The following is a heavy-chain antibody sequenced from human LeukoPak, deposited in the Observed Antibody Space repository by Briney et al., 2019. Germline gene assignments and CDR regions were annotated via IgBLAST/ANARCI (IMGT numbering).Heavy chain of an antibody. CDR1: GFTFSSYA. V-gene: IGHV3-30-3*01. Sequence: GGSLRLPCAASGFTFSSYAMHWVRQAPGKGLEGVAVISYDGSNKYYADSVKGRFTISRDNSKNTLYLQMNSLRAEDTAVYYCARAPGDSSGRGFDYWGQGTLVTVSS. CDR3: ARAPGDSSGRGFDY. D-gene: IGHD3-22*01. J-gene: IGHJ4*02. CDR2: ISYDGSNK.